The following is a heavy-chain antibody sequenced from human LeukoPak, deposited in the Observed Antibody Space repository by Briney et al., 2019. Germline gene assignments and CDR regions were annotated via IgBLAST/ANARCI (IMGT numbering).Heavy chain of an antibody. D-gene: IGHD3-22*01. CDR2: INQDGSEK. CDR1: GFTFSSYW. V-gene: IGHV3-7*01. Sequence: TGGSLRLSCAASGFTFSSYWMSWVRQAPGKGLEWVANINQDGSEKYYVDSVKGRFTISRDNAKNSLYLQMNSLRAEDTAVYYCARDHHRRLYDSQARDTFDIWGQGTMVTVSS. J-gene: IGHJ3*02. CDR3: ARDHHRRLYDSQARDTFDI.